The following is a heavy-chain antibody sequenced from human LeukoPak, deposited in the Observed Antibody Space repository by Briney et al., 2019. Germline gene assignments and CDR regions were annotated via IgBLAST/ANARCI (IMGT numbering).Heavy chain of an antibody. CDR1: GFTVTTYY. V-gene: IGHV3-53*01. D-gene: IGHD1-26*01. J-gene: IGHJ4*02. Sequence: GGSLRLSCAASGFTVTTYYMSWVRQAPGKGLEWISVIYSAGHTYYADSVKGRFAISRDNSNNTLYLQMNSLRAEDTAVYYCARERYSDYWGQGTLVTVSS. CDR3: ARERYSDY. CDR2: IYSAGHT.